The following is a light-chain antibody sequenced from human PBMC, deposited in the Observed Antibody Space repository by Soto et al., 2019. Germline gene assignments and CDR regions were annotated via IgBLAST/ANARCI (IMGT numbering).Light chain of an antibody. CDR1: QSISRY. CDR2: AAS. CDR3: QQSYSTPNI. Sequence: DIQMTQSPSSLSASVRDRVTITCRASQSISRYLNCYQQKPGKAPKLLIYAASNLQSGFPSRYSASGSGTDFTLTIISLKNHECATYRCQQSYSTPNISGLETKLEIK. V-gene: IGKV1-39*01. J-gene: IGKJ2*01.